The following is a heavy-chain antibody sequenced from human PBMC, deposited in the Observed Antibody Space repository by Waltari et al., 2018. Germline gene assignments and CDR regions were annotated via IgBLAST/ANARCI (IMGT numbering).Heavy chain of an antibody. D-gene: IGHD5-12*01. J-gene: IGHJ5*02. Sequence: QLQLQESGPGLVKPSETLSLTCTVSGGSISSSSYYWGWIRKSPGKGLGWIGRIYYSGSTYYNPTLKSRVTISGDTSKNQFSLKLSSVTAADTAVYYCARHWKKSGYRFDPWGQGTLVTVSS. CDR3: ARHWKKSGYRFDP. CDR1: GGSISSSSYY. CDR2: IYYSGST. V-gene: IGHV4-39*01.